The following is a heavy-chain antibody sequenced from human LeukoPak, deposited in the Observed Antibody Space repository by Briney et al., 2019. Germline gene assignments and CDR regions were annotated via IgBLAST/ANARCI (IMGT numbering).Heavy chain of an antibody. CDR1: GGPISSYY. CDR3: ASSSGWYFDY. J-gene: IGHJ4*02. Sequence: SETLSLTCTVSGGPISSYYWSWIRQPPGKGLEWIGYIYYSGSTNYNPSLKSRVTISVDTSKNQFSLKLSSVTAADTAVYYCASSSGWYFDYWGQGTLVTVSS. V-gene: IGHV4-59*01. D-gene: IGHD6-19*01. CDR2: IYYSGST.